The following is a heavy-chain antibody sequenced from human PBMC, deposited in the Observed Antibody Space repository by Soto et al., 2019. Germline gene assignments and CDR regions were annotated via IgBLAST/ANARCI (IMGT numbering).Heavy chain of an antibody. J-gene: IGHJ3*02. CDR3: ASGADIVVVTALDAFDI. Sequence: GGSLRLSCAASGFTFSSYWMSWVRQAPGKGLEWVANIKQDGSEKYYVDSVKGRFTISRDNAKNSLYLQMNSLRAEDTAVYFCASGADIVVVTALDAFDIWGQGTMVTVS. CDR2: IKQDGSEK. CDR1: GFTFSSYW. D-gene: IGHD2-21*02. V-gene: IGHV3-7*01.